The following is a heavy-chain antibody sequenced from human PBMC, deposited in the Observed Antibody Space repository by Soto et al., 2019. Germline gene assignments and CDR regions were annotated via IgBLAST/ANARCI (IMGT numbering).Heavy chain of an antibody. CDR3: VRDGDYYDSAGYLTI. CDR2: IFHSGHT. J-gene: IGHJ3*02. D-gene: IGHD3-22*01. Sequence: QLQLQESGSGLVKPSQTLSLTCAVSGGSISSGTYSWSWIRQPPGEGLEWIGYIFHSGHTYYNPSLKSRVTISRDTSKNQFSLKLSSVPAADTAVYYCVRDGDYYDSAGYLTIWGQGTMVTVSS. CDR1: GGSISSGTYS. V-gene: IGHV4-30-2*01.